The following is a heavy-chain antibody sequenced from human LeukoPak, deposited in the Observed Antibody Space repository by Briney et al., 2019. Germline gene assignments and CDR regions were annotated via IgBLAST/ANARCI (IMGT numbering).Heavy chain of an antibody. J-gene: IGHJ4*02. CDR3: ARGGEPNWFDY. CDR1: GGSFSGYY. Sequence: SETLSLTCAVYGGSFSGYYWSWIRQPPGKGLEWIGEINHSGSTNYNPSLKSRVTISVDTSKNQFSLKLSSVTAADTAVYYCARGGEPNWFDYWGQGTLVTVSS. D-gene: IGHD1-1*01. V-gene: IGHV4-34*01. CDR2: INHSGST.